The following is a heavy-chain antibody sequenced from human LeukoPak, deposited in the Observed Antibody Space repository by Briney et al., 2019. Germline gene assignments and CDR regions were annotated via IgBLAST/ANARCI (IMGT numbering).Heavy chain of an antibody. CDR1: GFTFANYA. V-gene: IGHV3-66*01. Sequence: PGGSLRLSCAASGFTFANYAMSWVRQAPGRGLEWVSVIYSGGSTYYVDSVKGRFTISRDNSKNTLHLLMNSLRAEDTAVYFCARSKPPAVKDYYGLDVWGQGTTVTVSS. CDR3: ARSKPPAVKDYYGLDV. CDR2: IYSGGST. D-gene: IGHD6-13*01. J-gene: IGHJ6*02.